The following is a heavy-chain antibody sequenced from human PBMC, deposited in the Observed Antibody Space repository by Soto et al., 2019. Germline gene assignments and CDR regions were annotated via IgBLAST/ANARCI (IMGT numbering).Heavy chain of an antibody. CDR3: ARGCSGGSCHDNWFDP. D-gene: IGHD2-15*01. V-gene: IGHV4-59*01. J-gene: IGHJ5*02. Sequence: QVQLQESGPGLVKPSETLSLTCTVSGGSISSYYWSWIRQPPGKGLEWIGYIYYSGSTNYNPSLKSRVTLSVDTSKNQFSLKLSSVTAADTAVYYCARGCSGGSCHDNWFDPWGQGTLVTVSS. CDR1: GGSISSYY. CDR2: IYYSGST.